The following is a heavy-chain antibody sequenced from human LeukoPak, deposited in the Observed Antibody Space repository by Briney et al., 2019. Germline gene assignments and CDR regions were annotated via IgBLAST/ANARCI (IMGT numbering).Heavy chain of an antibody. CDR2: IVVGSGNT. V-gene: IGHV1-58*01. J-gene: IGHJ4*02. CDR3: AVVYGGQEDYFDY. CDR1: GFTFTSSA. Sequence: SVKVSCKASGFTFTSSAVQWVRQARGQRLEWIGWIVVGSGNTNYAQKFQERVTITRDMSTSTAYMELSSLRSEDTAVYYCAVVYGGQEDYFDYWGQGTLVTVSS. D-gene: IGHD4-23*01.